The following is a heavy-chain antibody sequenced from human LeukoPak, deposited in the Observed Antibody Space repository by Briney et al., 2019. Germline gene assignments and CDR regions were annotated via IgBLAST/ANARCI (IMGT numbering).Heavy chain of an antibody. V-gene: IGHV3-30-3*01. CDR2: ISYDGSNK. Sequence: AGGFLRLSCAASGFTFSSYAMHWVRQAPGRGLEWVAVISYDGSNKYYADSVKGRFTISRDNSKNTLYLQMNSLRAEDTAVYYCARDSRKDFWSGYYIYYYGMDVWGQGTTVTASS. J-gene: IGHJ6*02. CDR3: ARDSRKDFWSGYYIYYYGMDV. CDR1: GFTFSSYA. D-gene: IGHD3-3*01.